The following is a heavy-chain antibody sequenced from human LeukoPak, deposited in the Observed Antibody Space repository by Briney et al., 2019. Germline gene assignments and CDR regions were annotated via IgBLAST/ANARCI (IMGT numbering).Heavy chain of an antibody. Sequence: NSSETLSLTCAVYGGSFSGYYWSWIRQPPGKGPEWIGEINHSGSTNYNPSLKSRVTISVDTSKNQFSLKLSSVTAADTAVYYCARGGRNYYYGMDVWGQGTTVTVSS. J-gene: IGHJ6*02. CDR2: INHSGST. CDR1: GGSFSGYY. V-gene: IGHV4-34*01. CDR3: ARGGRNYYYGMDV.